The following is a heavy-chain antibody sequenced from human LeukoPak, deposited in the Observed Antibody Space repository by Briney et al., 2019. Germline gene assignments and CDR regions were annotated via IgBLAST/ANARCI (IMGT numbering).Heavy chain of an antibody. D-gene: IGHD3-10*01. Sequence: ASVKVSCKASGYTFTSYDINWVRQATGQGLEWMGWMNPNSGNTGYAQKFQGRVTMARNTSISTAYMELSCLRSEDTAVYYCAREDRGVLIVDYWGQGTLVTVSS. CDR2: MNPNSGNT. V-gene: IGHV1-8*01. J-gene: IGHJ4*02. CDR1: GYTFTSYD. CDR3: AREDRGVLIVDY.